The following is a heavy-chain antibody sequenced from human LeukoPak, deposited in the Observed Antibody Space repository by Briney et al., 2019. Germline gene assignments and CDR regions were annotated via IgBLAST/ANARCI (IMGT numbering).Heavy chain of an antibody. CDR1: GFTFSSYA. J-gene: IGHJ1*01. D-gene: IGHD2-15*01. V-gene: IGHV3-23*01. CDR3: AKDDRDIVVVVAATVEYFQH. CDR2: ISGSGGST. Sequence: PGGSLRLSCAASGFTFSSYAMSWVRQAPGKGLEWVSAISGSGGSTYYADPVKGRFTISRDNSKNTLYLQMNSLRAEDTAVYYCAKDDRDIVVVVAATVEYFQHWGQGTLVTVSS.